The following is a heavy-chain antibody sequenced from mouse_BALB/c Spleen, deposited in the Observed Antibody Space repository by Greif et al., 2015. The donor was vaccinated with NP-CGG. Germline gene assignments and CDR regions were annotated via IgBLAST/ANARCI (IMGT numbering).Heavy chain of an antibody. CDR3: TRGGNYAMDY. J-gene: IGHJ4*01. CDR1: GFTFSSYT. D-gene: IGHD2-14*01. CDR2: ISSGGSYT. Sequence: EVQGVESGGGLVKPGGSLKLSCAASGFTFSSYTMSWVRRTPEKRLEWVATISSGGSYTYYPDSVKGRFTISRDNAKNTLYLQMSSLKSEDTAMYYCTRGGNYAMDYWGQGTSATVSS. V-gene: IGHV5-6-4*01.